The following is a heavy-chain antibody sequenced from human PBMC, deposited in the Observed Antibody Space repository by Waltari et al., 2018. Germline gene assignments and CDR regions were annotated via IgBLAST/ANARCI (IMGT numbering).Heavy chain of an antibody. D-gene: IGHD1-7*01. CDR3: ARDPELWPTAIDY. Sequence: QVQLVESGGGVVQPGRSLRLSCAASGFTFNNYALHWFRQTPGRGLDWVAVTSYDESNKFYADSVKGRFTISRDNSKNMLYLQMNNLRPEDTAVYYCARDPELWPTAIDYWGQGTLVTVSS. V-gene: IGHV3-30*01. CDR2: TSYDESNK. J-gene: IGHJ4*02. CDR1: GFTFNNYA.